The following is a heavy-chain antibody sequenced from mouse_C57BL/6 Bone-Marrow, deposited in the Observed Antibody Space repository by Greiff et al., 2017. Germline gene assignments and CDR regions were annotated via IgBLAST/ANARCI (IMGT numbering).Heavy chain of an antibody. CDR2: ILPGSGST. J-gene: IGHJ3*01. CDR3: ASPYYSNYEFAY. V-gene: IGHV1-9*01. D-gene: IGHD2-5*01. Sequence: QVQLKESGAELMKPGASVKLSCKATGYTFTGYWIEWVKQRPGHGLEWIGEILPGSGSTNYNEKFKGKATFTADTSSNTAYMQLSSLTTEDSAIYYCASPYYSNYEFAYWGQGTLVTVSA. CDR1: GYTFTGYW.